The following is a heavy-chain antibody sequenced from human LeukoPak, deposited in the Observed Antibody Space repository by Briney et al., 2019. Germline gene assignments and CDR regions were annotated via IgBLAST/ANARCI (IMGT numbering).Heavy chain of an antibody. CDR3: ARRAGGYSHPYDY. CDR1: GFTFSSYA. V-gene: IGHV3-53*01. CDR2: IYSGGTT. Sequence: GGSLRLSCAASGFTFSSYAMSWVRHAPGKGLEWVSLIYSGGTTYYADSVKGRFTISRDNSKNTLYLQMNSLRAEDTAVYYCARRAGGYSHPYDYWGQGILVTVSS. D-gene: IGHD4-23*01. J-gene: IGHJ4*02.